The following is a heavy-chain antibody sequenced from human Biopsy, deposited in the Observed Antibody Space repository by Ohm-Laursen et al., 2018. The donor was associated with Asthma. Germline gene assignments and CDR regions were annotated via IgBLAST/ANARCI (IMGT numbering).Heavy chain of an antibody. D-gene: IGHD3-3*01. CDR1: GFTFSSYG. J-gene: IGHJ4*02. CDR3: ASQSSGPDFWSGYYYFDY. CDR2: ISYDGSNK. Sequence: RSLRLSCAAPGFTFSSYGMHWARQAPGKGLEWVAVISYDGSNKYYADSVKGRFTISRDNSKNTLYLQMNSLRAEDTAVYYCASQSSGPDFWSGYYYFDYWGQGTLVTVSS. V-gene: IGHV3-30*03.